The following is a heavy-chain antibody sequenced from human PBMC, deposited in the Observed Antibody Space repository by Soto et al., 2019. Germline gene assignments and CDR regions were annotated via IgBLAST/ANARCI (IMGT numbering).Heavy chain of an antibody. Sequence: GGSLRLSCAASGFTFSSYAMSWVRQAPGKGLEWVSAISGSGGSTYYADSVKGRFTISRDNSKNTLYLQMNSLRAEDTAVYYCAIKKGRYYYYGMDVWGQGTTVTVSS. CDR3: AIKKGRYYYYGMDV. CDR2: ISGSGGST. V-gene: IGHV3-23*01. J-gene: IGHJ6*02. CDR1: GFTFSSYA.